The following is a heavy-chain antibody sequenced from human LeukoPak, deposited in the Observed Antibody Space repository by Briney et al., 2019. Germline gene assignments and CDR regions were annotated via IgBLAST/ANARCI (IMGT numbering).Heavy chain of an antibody. Sequence: PSETLSLTCAVYGGSFSGYYWSWIRQPPGKGLEWIGEINHSGSTNYNPSLKSRVTISVDTSKNQFSPKLSSVTAADTAVYYCARASGYSYVVYYMDVWGKGTTVTVSS. CDR3: ARASGYSYVVYYMDV. V-gene: IGHV4-34*01. D-gene: IGHD5-18*01. CDR2: INHSGST. J-gene: IGHJ6*03. CDR1: GGSFSGYY.